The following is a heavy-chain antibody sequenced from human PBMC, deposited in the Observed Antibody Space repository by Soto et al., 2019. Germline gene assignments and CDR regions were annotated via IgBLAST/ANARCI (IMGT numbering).Heavy chain of an antibody. V-gene: IGHV4-39*01. CDR3: ARQVPAAIRLGWFDP. CDR2: IYYSGST. CDR1: GGSISRSTYY. Sequence: SETLSLTYTVSGGSISRSTYYWGWIRQPPGKGLEWIGSIYYSGSTYYRPSLKSRVTISVDTSKNQLSLELSSVTAADTAVHYCARQVPAAIRLGWFDPWGQGTLVTVSS. D-gene: IGHD2-2*02. J-gene: IGHJ5*02.